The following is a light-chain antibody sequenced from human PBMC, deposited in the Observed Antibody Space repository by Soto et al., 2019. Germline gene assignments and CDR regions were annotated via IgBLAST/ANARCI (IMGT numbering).Light chain of an antibody. CDR2: GTS. J-gene: IGKJ4*01. Sequence: EIVLTQSPGTLSLSPGERATLSCRASQSVSSSFLAWYQQNPGEAPRLINYGTSSRATGIPDRFSGSVSGTDFTLTISRLEPEDFAVYYCQQYGSSPLTFGEGTKVEIK. V-gene: IGKV3-20*01. CDR3: QQYGSSPLT. CDR1: QSVSSSF.